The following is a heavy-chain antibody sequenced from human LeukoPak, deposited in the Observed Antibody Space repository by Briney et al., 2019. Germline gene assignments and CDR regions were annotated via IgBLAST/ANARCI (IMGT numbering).Heavy chain of an antibody. CDR3: ARYSSGWPYYFDY. V-gene: IGHV4-59*01. CDR2: IYYTGST. D-gene: IGHD6-19*01. Sequence: SETLSLTCTVSGASISSSFWTWIRQSPGKGLEWLAYIYYTGSTNLNPSLKSRLTISVDTSKNQFSLRLSSVTAADTAIYYCARYSSGWPYYFDYWGQGTLVTVSS. J-gene: IGHJ4*02. CDR1: GASISSSF.